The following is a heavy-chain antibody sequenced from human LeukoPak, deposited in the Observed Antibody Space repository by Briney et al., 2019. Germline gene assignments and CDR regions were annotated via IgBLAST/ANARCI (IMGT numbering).Heavy chain of an antibody. CDR3: ARLAYCSGGSYHSYYFDN. J-gene: IGHJ4*02. V-gene: IGHV4-39*01. Sequence: SETLSLTCTVSGGSISSSYYYWGWIRQPPGKGLEWIGSISYSGSAYYNPSLKSRVTISVDTSKNQFSLKLSSVTASDTAVYYCARLAYCSGGSYHSYYFDNWGQGTLVTVSS. CDR1: GGSISSSYYY. D-gene: IGHD2-15*01. CDR2: ISYSGSA.